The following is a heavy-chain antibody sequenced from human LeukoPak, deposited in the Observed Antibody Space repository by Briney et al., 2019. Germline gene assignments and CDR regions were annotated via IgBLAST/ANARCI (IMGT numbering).Heavy chain of an antibody. Sequence: ASVKVSCKASGGTFSSYAISWVRQAPGQGLEWMGRIIPILGIANYAQKFQGRVTITADKSTSTAYMELSSPRSEDTAVYYCARAGTGAAAAGPGTSFDIWGQGTMVTVSS. V-gene: IGHV1-69*04. CDR2: IIPILGIA. CDR1: GGTFSSYA. D-gene: IGHD6-13*01. CDR3: ARAGTGAAAAGPGTSFDI. J-gene: IGHJ3*02.